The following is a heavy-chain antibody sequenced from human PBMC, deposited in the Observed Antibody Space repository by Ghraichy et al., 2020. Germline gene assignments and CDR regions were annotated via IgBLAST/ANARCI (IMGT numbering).Heavy chain of an antibody. V-gene: IGHV3-7*04. J-gene: IGHJ4*02. D-gene: IGHD4-17*01. CDR3: ARRDYGDPIDY. CDR1: GFTFSKYW. Sequence: AGSLRLSCATSGFTFSKYWMTWVRQAPGKGLEWVANINYYGSEKYSVDSVKGRFSISRDNAKNSLYLEMNRLRAEDSAVYYCARRDYGDPIDYWGQGTLVIVSS. CDR2: INYYGSEK.